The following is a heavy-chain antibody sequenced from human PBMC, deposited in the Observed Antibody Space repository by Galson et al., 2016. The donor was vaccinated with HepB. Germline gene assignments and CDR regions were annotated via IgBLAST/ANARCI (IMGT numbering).Heavy chain of an antibody. CDR2: ISRSGDSG. CDR1: GFTFNNYG. Sequence: SLRLSCAASGFTFNNYGMTWVRQAPGKGLEVVASISRSGDSGDYSDSVKGRFTISRDNSKNTMSLQMNSLRVDDTAVYYCVQGSTAPAVWGKGTTVTVSS. CDR3: VQGSTAPAV. D-gene: IGHD1-26*01. V-gene: IGHV3-23*01. J-gene: IGHJ6*04.